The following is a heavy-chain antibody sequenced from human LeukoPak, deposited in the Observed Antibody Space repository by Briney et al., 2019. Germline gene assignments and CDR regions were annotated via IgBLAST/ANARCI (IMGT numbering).Heavy chain of an antibody. V-gene: IGHV4-30-4*08. CDR2: IYYSGST. J-gene: IGHJ5*02. CDR3: ARGLGGYDSSGYYYSNWFDP. D-gene: IGHD3-22*01. Sequence: SQTLSLTCTVSGGSISSGDYYWSWIRQPPGKGLEWIGYIYYSGSTYYNPSLKSRVTISVGTSKNQFSLKLSSVTAADTAVYYCARGLGGYDSSGYYYSNWFDPWGQGTLVTVSS. CDR1: GGSISSGDYY.